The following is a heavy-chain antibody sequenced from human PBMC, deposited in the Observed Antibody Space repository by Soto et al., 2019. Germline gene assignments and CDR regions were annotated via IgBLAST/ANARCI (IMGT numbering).Heavy chain of an antibody. CDR3: AKDRYDSSYFDY. CDR2: ISYDGSNK. CDR1: GFTFSSYG. V-gene: IGHV3-30*18. D-gene: IGHD5-12*01. Sequence: QVQLVESGGGVVQPGRSLRLSCAASGFTFSSYGMHWVRQAPGKGLEWVAVISYDGSNKYYADSVKGRFTISRDNSKNTLYLQMNSLRVEDTAVYYCAKDRYDSSYFDYWGQGTLVTVSS. J-gene: IGHJ4*02.